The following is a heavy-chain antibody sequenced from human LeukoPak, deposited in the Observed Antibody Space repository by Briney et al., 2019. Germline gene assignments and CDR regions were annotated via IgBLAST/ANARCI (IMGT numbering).Heavy chain of an antibody. Sequence: SQTLSLTCTVSGGSISSGGYYWSWIRQHPGKGLERIGYIYYSGSTYYNPSLKSRVTISVDTSKNQFSLKLSSVTAADTAVYYCARVTNSSGYYPVVGAFDYWGQGTLVTVSS. V-gene: IGHV4-31*03. D-gene: IGHD3-22*01. CDR2: IYYSGST. CDR1: GGSISSGGYY. J-gene: IGHJ4*02. CDR3: ARVTNSSGYYPVVGAFDY.